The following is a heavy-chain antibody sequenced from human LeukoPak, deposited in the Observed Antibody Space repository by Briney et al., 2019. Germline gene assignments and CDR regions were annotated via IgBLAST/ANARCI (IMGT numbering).Heavy chain of an antibody. J-gene: IGHJ1*01. V-gene: IGHV3-7*01. D-gene: IGHD3-9*01. Sequence: GGSLRLSCVASGFSFGSFWMSWVRQAPGKGLEWVANIKEDGSEEHYLESVKGRFTISRDNAKNIVFLQMNSLRDEDSAVCYCGRDRYFQYWGQGTGVIVSS. CDR2: IKEDGSEE. CDR1: GFSFGSFW. CDR3: GRDRYFQY.